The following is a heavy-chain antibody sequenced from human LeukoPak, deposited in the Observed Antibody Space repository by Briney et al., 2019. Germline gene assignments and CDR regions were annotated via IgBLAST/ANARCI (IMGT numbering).Heavy chain of an antibody. D-gene: IGHD5-24*01. CDR3: ARIRDGYNDAYDI. CDR1: ASTFTNYY. J-gene: IGHJ3*02. V-gene: IGHV1-46*01. Sequence: GALGKLSCKASASTFTNYYMNRVREAPGQGLERMGLINPGGGNTNYAQNFQVRVTMTRDTSTSTVYMELSTLTPEDTAIYYCARIRDGYNDAYDIWGEGTVVTVPS. CDR2: INPGGGNT.